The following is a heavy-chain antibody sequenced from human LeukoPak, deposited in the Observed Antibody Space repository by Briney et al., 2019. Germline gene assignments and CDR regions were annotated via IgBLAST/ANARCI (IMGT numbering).Heavy chain of an antibody. J-gene: IGHJ6*03. V-gene: IGHV3-23*01. CDR2: ISGSGGST. D-gene: IGHD3-10*01. Sequence: GGSLRLSCAASGFSFSSYVMTWVRQAPGKGLEWVSAISGSGGSTTYAQKFQGRVTMTRDMSTSTVYMELSSLRSEDTAVYYCARYQRYYGSGDYMDVWGKGTTVTVSS. CDR1: GFSFSSYV. CDR3: ARYQRYYGSGDYMDV.